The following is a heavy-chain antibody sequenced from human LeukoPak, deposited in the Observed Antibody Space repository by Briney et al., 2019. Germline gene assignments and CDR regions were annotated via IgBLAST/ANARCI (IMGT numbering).Heavy chain of an antibody. CDR3: ARDFSSGWSPADV. D-gene: IGHD6-19*01. J-gene: IGHJ6*02. V-gene: IGHV3-7*01. CDR1: GFTFSSYW. CDR2: IKQDGSEK. Sequence: GGSLRLSCAASGFTFSSYWMSWVRQAPGKGLEWVANIKQDGSEKYYVDSVKGRFTISRDNAKNSLYLQMNSLRAEDTAVYYCARDFSSGWSPADVWGQGTTVTVSS.